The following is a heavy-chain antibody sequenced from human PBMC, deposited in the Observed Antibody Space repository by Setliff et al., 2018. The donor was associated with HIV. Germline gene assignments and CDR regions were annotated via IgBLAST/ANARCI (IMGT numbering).Heavy chain of an antibody. J-gene: IGHJ4*02. Sequence: SETLSLTCDVSGDLIRNSYYYWAWIRQSPGRGLEWIGSVYYSGITHYNPSLESRATISVDTSKNQFYLKLTSVTAADTAVYYCATSTRKSFDFWSDSHTTYPPYYFDYWGQGTLVTVSS. D-gene: IGHD3-3*01. V-gene: IGHV4-39*07. CDR1: GDLIRNSYYY. CDR2: VYYSGIT. CDR3: ATSTRKSFDFWSDSHTTYPPYYFDY.